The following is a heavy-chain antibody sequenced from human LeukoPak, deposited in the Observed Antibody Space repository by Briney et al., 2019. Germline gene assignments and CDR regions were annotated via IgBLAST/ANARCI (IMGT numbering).Heavy chain of an antibody. V-gene: IGHV3-74*01. CDR2: INTDGSST. D-gene: IGHD1-26*01. J-gene: IGHJ3*02. CDR1: GFTFSSYW. Sequence: GGSLRLSCAASGFTFSSYWMHWVRKAPGKGLVWVSRINTDGSSTSYADSVKGRFTISRDNAKNALYLQMNSLRAEDTAVYYCARGESDAFDIWGQGTMVTVSS. CDR3: ARGESDAFDI.